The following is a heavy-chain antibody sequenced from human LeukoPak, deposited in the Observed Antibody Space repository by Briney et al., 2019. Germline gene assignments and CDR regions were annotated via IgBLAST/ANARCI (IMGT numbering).Heavy chain of an antibody. CDR1: GFTFSSYA. J-gene: IGHJ4*02. CDR3: AKGGYASMARFDY. CDR2: ISGSGGST. Sequence: GGSLRLSCAASGFTFSSYAMSWVRQAPGKGLEWVSAISGSGGSTYYADSVKGRFTISRDNSKNTLYLQMNSLRAEDTAVYYRAKGGYASMARFDYWGQGTLVTVSS. D-gene: IGHD2-2*01. V-gene: IGHV3-23*01.